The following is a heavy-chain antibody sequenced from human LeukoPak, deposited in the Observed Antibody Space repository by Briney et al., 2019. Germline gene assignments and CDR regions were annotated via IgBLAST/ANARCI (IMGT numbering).Heavy chain of an antibody. J-gene: IGHJ6*02. Sequence: GGSLRLSCAASGFTFSSYAMSWVRQAPGKGLEWVSSISSSSSYIYYADSVKGRFTISRDNAKNSLYLQMNSLRAEDTAVYYCARDQSIPVVPAANYYYYYGMDVWGQGTTVTVSS. D-gene: IGHD2-2*01. V-gene: IGHV3-21*01. CDR1: GFTFSSYA. CDR3: ARDQSIPVVPAANYYYYYGMDV. CDR2: ISSSSSYI.